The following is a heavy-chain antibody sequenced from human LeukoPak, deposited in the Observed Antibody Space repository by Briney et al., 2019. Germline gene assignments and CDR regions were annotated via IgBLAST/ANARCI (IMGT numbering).Heavy chain of an antibody. CDR3: AKDLLGIGGSGPLDY. V-gene: IGHV3-33*06. CDR1: GFTSNNFG. Sequence: SGRSMRLSCAAAGFTSNNFGMHWVRHPPGKRLEWVALIWYDGTKKYYADSVKGRFTISRDNPKNTLCLQMNSLRAEDTAVYYCAKDLLGIGGSGPLDYWGQGTLVTVSS. CDR2: IWYDGTKK. D-gene: IGHD3-3*01. J-gene: IGHJ4*02.